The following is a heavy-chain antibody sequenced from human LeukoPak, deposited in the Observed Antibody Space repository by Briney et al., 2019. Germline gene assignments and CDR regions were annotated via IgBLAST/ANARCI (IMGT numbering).Heavy chain of an antibody. J-gene: IGHJ4*02. CDR1: GYTFTSYA. Sequence: ASVKVSCKASGYTFTSYAMHWVRQAPGQRLEWMGWINAGNGNTKYSQKFQGRVTITRDTSTSTAYMELRSLRSDDTAVYYCASYYYDSSGYYSFALDYWGQGTLVTVSS. D-gene: IGHD3-22*01. CDR3: ASYYYDSSGYYSFALDY. V-gene: IGHV1-3*01. CDR2: INAGNGNT.